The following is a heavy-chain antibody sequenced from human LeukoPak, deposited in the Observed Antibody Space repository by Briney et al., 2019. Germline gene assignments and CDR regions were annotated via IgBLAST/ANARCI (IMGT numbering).Heavy chain of an antibody. Sequence: SETLSLTCTVSGGSISSDSYYWTWIRQPAGKGLEWIGRIYTTGTTHFNPSLKSRLTMSIDTSKNQFSLKLTSVSAADTAIYFCARQGYTASYYFLDYWSQGTLVTVSS. D-gene: IGHD1-26*01. V-gene: IGHV4-61*02. CDR3: ARQGYTASYYFLDY. J-gene: IGHJ4*02. CDR2: IYTTGTT. CDR1: GGSISSDSYY.